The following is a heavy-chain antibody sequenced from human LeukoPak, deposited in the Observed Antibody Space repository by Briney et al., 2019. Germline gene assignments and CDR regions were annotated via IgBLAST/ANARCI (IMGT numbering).Heavy chain of an antibody. V-gene: IGHV3-30*18. J-gene: IGHJ4*02. CDR2: ISYDGSNK. CDR3: AKDGDYDILTGYPYFDY. Sequence: GGSLRLSCAASGFTFSSYGMHWVRQAPGKGLEWVAVISYDGSNKYYADSVKGRFTISRDNSKNTLYLQMNSLRAEDTAVYYCAKDGDYDILTGYPYFDYWGQGTLVTVSS. D-gene: IGHD3-9*01. CDR1: GFTFSSYG.